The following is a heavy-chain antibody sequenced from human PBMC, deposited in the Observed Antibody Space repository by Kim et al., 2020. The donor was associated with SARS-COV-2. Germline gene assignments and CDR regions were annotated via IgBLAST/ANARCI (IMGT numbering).Heavy chain of an antibody. J-gene: IGHJ3*02. D-gene: IGHD3-16*01. CDR1: GYTFTGYY. CDR2: INPSGGST. Sequence: ASVKVSCKASGYTFTGYYMHWVRQAPGQGLEWMGIINPSGGSTSYAQKFQGRVTMTRDTSTSTVYMELSSLRSEDTAVYYCARVGLGDAFDIWGQGTMVTVSS. CDR3: ARVGLGDAFDI. V-gene: IGHV1-46*01.